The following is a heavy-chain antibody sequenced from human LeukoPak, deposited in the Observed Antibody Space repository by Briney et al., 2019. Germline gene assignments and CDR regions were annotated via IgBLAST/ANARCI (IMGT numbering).Heavy chain of an antibody. J-gene: IGHJ5*02. V-gene: IGHV4-59*08. CDR3: ARVTEGCSGGSCYGYWFDP. Sequence: PSETLSLTCTVSGGSIRSSYWSWIRQPPGKGLEWIGYIHYSGSTNYNPSLKSRVTISVDTSKNQFSLKLSSVTAADTAVYYCARVTEGCSGGSCYGYWFDPWGQGTLVSVSS. D-gene: IGHD2-15*01. CDR1: GGSIRSSY. CDR2: IHYSGST.